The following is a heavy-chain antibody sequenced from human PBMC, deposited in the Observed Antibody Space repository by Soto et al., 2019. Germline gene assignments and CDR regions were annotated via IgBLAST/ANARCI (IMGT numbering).Heavy chain of an antibody. J-gene: IGHJ6*02. CDR1: GFTFASYA. Sequence: DVQLLESGGGSVQPGGSLRLSCAASGFTFASYAMNWVRQVPGKGLEWVSSISDSGHNTYYTDSVRGRFTISRDNSKNSLFLQMNTLRAEDTAVYYCAKEATVLRFVSPHGMEVWGEGTTVTVS. CDR2: ISDSGHNT. D-gene: IGHD3-3*01. CDR3: AKEATVLRFVSPHGMEV. V-gene: IGHV3-23*01.